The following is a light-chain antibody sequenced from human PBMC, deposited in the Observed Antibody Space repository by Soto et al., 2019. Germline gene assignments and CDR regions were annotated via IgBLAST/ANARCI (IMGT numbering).Light chain of an antibody. CDR2: RSS. CDR1: QSVTSN. Sequence: EIVLTQSPATLSVSPGERATLSCRASQSVTSNLAWYQQKPGQAPRLLIYRSSIGATGTPARFSGSGSGTEFTLTIGSLESEDFAVYYCQQYDTWPRTFGKGTKVDIK. V-gene: IGKV3-15*01. J-gene: IGKJ1*01. CDR3: QQYDTWPRT.